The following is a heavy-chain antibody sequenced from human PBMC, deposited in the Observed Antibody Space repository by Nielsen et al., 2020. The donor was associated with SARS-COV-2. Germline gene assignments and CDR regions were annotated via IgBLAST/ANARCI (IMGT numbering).Heavy chain of an antibody. Sequence: WIRQPPGKGLEWVSSISSSSSYIYYADSVKGRFTISRDNAKNSLYLQMNSLRAEDTAVYYCARGHVLRFLEWLGAAWFDPWGQGTLVTVSS. D-gene: IGHD3-3*01. CDR3: ARGHVLRFLEWLGAAWFDP. J-gene: IGHJ5*02. V-gene: IGHV3-21*01. CDR2: ISSSSSYI.